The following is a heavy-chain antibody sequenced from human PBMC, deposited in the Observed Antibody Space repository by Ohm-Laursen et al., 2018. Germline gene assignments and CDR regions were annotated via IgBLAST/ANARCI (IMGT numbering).Heavy chain of an antibody. CDR1: GFTFSTYA. Sequence: SLRLSCAASGFTFSTYAMTWVRQAPGKGLEWVSFINSGGSTMYYGDSVKGRFTTPRDNAKNSLFLRLNSLRVEDTAVYYCARISGYYFDYWGQGTLVTVSS. CDR2: INSGGSTM. J-gene: IGHJ4*02. D-gene: IGHD3-10*01. CDR3: ARISGYYFDY. V-gene: IGHV3-48*03.